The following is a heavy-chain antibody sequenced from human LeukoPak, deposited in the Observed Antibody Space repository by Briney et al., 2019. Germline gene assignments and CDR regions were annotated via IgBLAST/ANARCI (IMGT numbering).Heavy chain of an antibody. D-gene: IGHD1-26*01. V-gene: IGHV4-59*08. CDR1: GDSIRSYY. J-gene: IGHJ4*02. Sequence: SETLSLTCTVSGDSIRSYYWSWIRQSPEKGLERIAYIHDSGSTNYNPSLKSRVTISVDTSKNQLSLKLSSVTAADTAVYYCARHRDGGTYPLDFWGQGTLVTVSS. CDR3: ARHRDGGTYPLDF. CDR2: IHDSGST.